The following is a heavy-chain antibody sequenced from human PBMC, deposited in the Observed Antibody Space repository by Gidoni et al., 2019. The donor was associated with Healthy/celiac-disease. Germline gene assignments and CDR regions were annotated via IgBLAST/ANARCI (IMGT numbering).Heavy chain of an antibody. V-gene: IGHV3-15*01. CDR2: IKSKTDGGTT. J-gene: IGHJ4*02. D-gene: IGHD3-10*01. CDR1: GFTFSNAW. Sequence: EVQLVESGGGLVKPGGSLRLSCAASGFTFSNAWLSWFRQAPGKGLEWVGRIKSKTDGGTTDYAAPVKGRFTIARDDSKNTLYLQMNSLKTEDTAVYYCTTDRPSYYGSGSYYKFPINRVRSNWGQGTLVTVSS. CDR3: TTDRPSYYGSGSYYKFPINRVRSN.